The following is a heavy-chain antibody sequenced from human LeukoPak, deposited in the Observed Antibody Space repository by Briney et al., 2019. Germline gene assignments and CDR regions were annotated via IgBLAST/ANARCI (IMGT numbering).Heavy chain of an antibody. CDR3: AREGYYYGSGSYETYYFDY. CDR1: GFTFSSYA. Sequence: GRSLRLSCAASGFTFSSYAMHWVRQAPGKGLAWVAVISYDGSNKYYADSVKGRFTISRDNSKNTLYLQMNSLRAEDTAAYYCAREGYYYGSGSYETYYFDYWGQGTLVTVSS. J-gene: IGHJ4*02. CDR2: ISYDGSNK. D-gene: IGHD3-10*01. V-gene: IGHV3-30*04.